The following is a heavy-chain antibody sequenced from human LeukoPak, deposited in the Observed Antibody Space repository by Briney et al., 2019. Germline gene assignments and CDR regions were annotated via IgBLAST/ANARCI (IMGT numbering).Heavy chain of an antibody. Sequence: PSETLSLTCTVSGGSLSSYYWSWIRQPPGKGLEWIGYIYYSGSANYNSYLKSRVTISVDTSKNQFSLKLSSVTAADTAVYYCARLNSRSYYFPMDVWGQGTTVTVSS. D-gene: IGHD2-21*01. V-gene: IGHV4-59*08. CDR1: GGSLSSYY. J-gene: IGHJ6*02. CDR2: IYYSGSA. CDR3: ARLNSRSYYFPMDV.